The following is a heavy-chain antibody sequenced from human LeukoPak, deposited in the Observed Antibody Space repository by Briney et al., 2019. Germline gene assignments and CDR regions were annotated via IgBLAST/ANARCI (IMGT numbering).Heavy chain of an antibody. CDR3: AKDRAIISDY. D-gene: IGHD5-12*01. Sequence: GGTLRLSCAASGFTFSNYGMSWVRQAPGRGLEWVSSISGSGDSTYYADSVKGRFTISRDNSKNTLYLQMNSLRAEDTAVYYCAKDRAIISDYWGQGTLVTVSS. CDR2: ISGSGDST. V-gene: IGHV3-23*01. J-gene: IGHJ4*02. CDR1: GFTFSNYG.